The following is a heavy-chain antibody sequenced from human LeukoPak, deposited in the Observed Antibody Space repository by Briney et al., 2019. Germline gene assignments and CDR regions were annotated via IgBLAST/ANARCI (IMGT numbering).Heavy chain of an antibody. CDR3: ARDLYGDSDY. Sequence: GGSLRLSCAASGVTFRTFCVHWVCQAPGKGLMWVSHIDYDGSRTNYADSVKGRFTISRDNAKNTLYLQMNSLRAEDTAVYYCARDLYGDSDYWGQGTLVTVSS. V-gene: IGHV3-74*01. J-gene: IGHJ4*02. CDR2: IDYDGSRT. D-gene: IGHD4-17*01. CDR1: GVTFRTFC.